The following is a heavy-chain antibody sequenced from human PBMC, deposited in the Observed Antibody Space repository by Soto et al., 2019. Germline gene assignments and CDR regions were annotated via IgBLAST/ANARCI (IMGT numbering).Heavy chain of an antibody. Sequence: TSYWISWVRQMPGKGLEWMGRIDPSDSYTNYSPSFQGHVTISADKSISTAYLQWSSLKASDTAMYYCARPSKYSSSSEDHYWGQGTLVTVSS. CDR2: IDPSDSYT. J-gene: IGHJ4*02. V-gene: IGHV5-10-1*01. CDR1: TSYW. CDR3: ARPSKYSSSSEDHY. D-gene: IGHD6-6*01.